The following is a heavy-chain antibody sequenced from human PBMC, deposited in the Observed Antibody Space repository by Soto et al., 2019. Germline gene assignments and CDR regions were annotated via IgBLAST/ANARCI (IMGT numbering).Heavy chain of an antibody. D-gene: IGHD3-3*01. CDR1: GYTFTSYD. CDR3: ARVQGSYDFWSGYHNYYYYYGMDV. V-gene: IGHV1-8*01. J-gene: IGHJ6*02. CDR2: MNPNSGNT. Sequence: ASVKVSCKASGYTFTSYDINWVRQATGQGLEWMGWMNPNSGNTGYAQKFQGRVTMTRNTSISTAYMELSSLRSEDTAVYYCARVQGSYDFWSGYHNYYYYYGMDVWGQGTTVTVSS.